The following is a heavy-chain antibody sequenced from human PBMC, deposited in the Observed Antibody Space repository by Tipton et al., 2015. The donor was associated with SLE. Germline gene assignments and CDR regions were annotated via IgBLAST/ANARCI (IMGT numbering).Heavy chain of an antibody. V-gene: IGHV5-51*01. CDR1: GYSFTSHW. D-gene: IGHD3-22*01. Sequence: QLVPSGGEVKKPGESLKISCQGLGYSFTSHWVGWVRQMPGKGLEWMGIIDPGDSYTTYSPSFEGNVTISVDKSISTTYLQWSSLKASDTAIYYCARQGDSSASVDGFDVWGQGTMVTVS. CDR3: ARQGDSSASVDGFDV. J-gene: IGHJ3*01. CDR2: IDPGDSYT.